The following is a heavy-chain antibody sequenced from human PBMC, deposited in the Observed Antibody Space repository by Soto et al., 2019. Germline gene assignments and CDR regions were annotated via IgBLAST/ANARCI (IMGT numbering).Heavy chain of an antibody. CDR1: GGTFSSYA. V-gene: IGHV1-69*13. D-gene: IGHD2-15*01. CDR2: IIPIFGTA. Sequence: ASVKVSCKASGGTFSSYAISWVRQAPGQGLEWMGGIIPIFGTANYAQKFQGRVTITADESTSTAYMELSSLRSEDTAVYYCARENTVVINWFDPWGQGTLVTVSS. J-gene: IGHJ5*02. CDR3: ARENTVVINWFDP.